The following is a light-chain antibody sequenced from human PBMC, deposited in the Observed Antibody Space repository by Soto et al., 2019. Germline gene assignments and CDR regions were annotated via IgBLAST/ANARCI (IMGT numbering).Light chain of an antibody. CDR1: QSVSSN. V-gene: IGKV3-15*01. J-gene: IGKJ2*01. CDR3: QQYNNWPLYT. CDR2: GAS. Sequence: EVVMTQSPATLSVSPGERATLSCRASQSVSSNLAWYQQQPGQAPRLLIYGASIRATGIPARFSGSGSGTEFTLPISSLQSEDFAVYFCQQYNNWPLYTFGRGPSWRSN.